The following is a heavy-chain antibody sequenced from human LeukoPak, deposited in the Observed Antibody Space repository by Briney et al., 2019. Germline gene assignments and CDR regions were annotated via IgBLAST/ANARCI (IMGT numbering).Heavy chain of an antibody. V-gene: IGHV1-69*16. D-gene: IGHD3-3*01. Sequence: SVKVSCKASGGTFSSYTISWVRQAPGQGLEWMGRIIPILGIANYAQKFQGRVTITTDESTSTAYMELSSLRSEDTAVYYCARVPLTYDFWSGTFDYWGQGTLVTVSS. J-gene: IGHJ4*02. CDR2: IIPILGIA. CDR1: GGTFSSYT. CDR3: ARVPLTYDFWSGTFDY.